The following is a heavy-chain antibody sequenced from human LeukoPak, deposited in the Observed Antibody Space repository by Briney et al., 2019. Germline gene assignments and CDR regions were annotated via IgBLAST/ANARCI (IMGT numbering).Heavy chain of an antibody. CDR1: GGSFSGYY. CDR3: ARGPARRWFGP. CDR2: INHSGST. D-gene: IGHD6-6*01. Sequence: SETLSLTCAVYGGSFSGYYWSWIRQPLGKGLEWIGEINHSGSTNYNPSLKSRVTISVDTSKNQFSLKLSSVTAADTAVYYCARGPARRWFGPWGQGTLVTVSS. V-gene: IGHV4-34*01. J-gene: IGHJ5*02.